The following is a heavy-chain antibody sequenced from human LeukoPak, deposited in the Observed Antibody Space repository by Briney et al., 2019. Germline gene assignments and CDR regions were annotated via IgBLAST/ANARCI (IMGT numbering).Heavy chain of an antibody. CDR3: ARIWLTRSYYFDY. CDR2: IDWDDDK. CDR1: GFSLRTSGMC. J-gene: IGHJ4*02. V-gene: IGHV2-70*11. Sequence: SGPALVKPTQALTLTCTFSGFSLRTSGMCVSWIRQPPGKALEWLARIDWDDDKYYSTSLKTRLTISKDTSKNQVVLTMTNMDPVDTATYYCARIWLTRSYYFDYWGQGTLVTVSS. D-gene: IGHD5-12*01.